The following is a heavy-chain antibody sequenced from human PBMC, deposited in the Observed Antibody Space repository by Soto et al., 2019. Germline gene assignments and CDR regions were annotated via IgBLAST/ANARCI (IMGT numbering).Heavy chain of an antibody. CDR3: ATIAVAPAFDI. J-gene: IGHJ3*02. V-gene: IGHV3-23*01. CDR2: ISGGGGST. Sequence: EVQLLESGGGLVQPGGSLRLSCAASGFSFRTYSMNWVRQAPGKGLEWVSAISGGGGSTFYADSVKGRFTISRDNSKNTLYLQMNSLRAEDTAGYYCATIAVAPAFDIWGQGTMVNGSS. CDR1: GFSFRTYS. D-gene: IGHD6-13*01.